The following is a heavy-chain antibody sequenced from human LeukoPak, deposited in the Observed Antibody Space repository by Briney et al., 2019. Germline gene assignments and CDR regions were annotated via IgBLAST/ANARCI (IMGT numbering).Heavy chain of an antibody. CDR2: IKQDGSEK. J-gene: IGHJ6*02. CDR1: GFTFSSYW. Sequence: GGSLRLSCAASGFTFSSYWMSWVRQAPGKGLEWVANIKQDGSEKYYVDSVKGRFTISRDNAKNSLYLQMNSLRAEDTAVYYCARTFRYCSGGSCYSGSYYYYGMDVWGQGTTVTVSS. V-gene: IGHV3-7*01. CDR3: ARTFRYCSGGSCYSGSYYYYGMDV. D-gene: IGHD2-15*01.